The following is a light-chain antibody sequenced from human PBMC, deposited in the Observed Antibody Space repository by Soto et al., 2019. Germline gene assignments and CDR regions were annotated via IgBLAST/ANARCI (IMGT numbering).Light chain of an antibody. CDR2: DVH. V-gene: IGLV2-14*03. CDR3: GSYTASAPFYV. J-gene: IGLJ1*01. Sequence: QSVLTQPASVSGSPGQSITLSCTGTRTDVDGHDYVSWYQQHPGQAPKLIIFDVHNRPSGVSSRFSGSKSGDTASLTISGLQAEDDGDYYCGSYTASAPFYVFGTGTKVTVL. CDR1: RTDVDGHDY.